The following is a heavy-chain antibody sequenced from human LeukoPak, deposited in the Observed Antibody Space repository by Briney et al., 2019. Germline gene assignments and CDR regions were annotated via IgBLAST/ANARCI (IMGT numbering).Heavy chain of an antibody. Sequence: GASVKVSCKAYGGTFSSHAISWVRQAPGQGLEWMGGIIPIFGTANYAQKFQGRVTITTDESTSTAYMELSSLRSEDTAVYYCARSQGSGITGAFDYWGQGTLVTVSS. CDR3: ARSQGSGITGAFDY. CDR2: IIPIFGTA. CDR1: GGTFSSHA. D-gene: IGHD1-20*01. V-gene: IGHV1-69*05. J-gene: IGHJ4*02.